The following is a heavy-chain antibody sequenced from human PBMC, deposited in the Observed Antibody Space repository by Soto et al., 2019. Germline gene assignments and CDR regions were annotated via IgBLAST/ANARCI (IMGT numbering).Heavy chain of an antibody. D-gene: IGHD6-13*01. CDR2: ISGSGGST. V-gene: IGHV3-23*01. CDR1: GFTFSSYA. CDR3: AKSQRIAAAGRWYYFDY. J-gene: IGHJ4*02. Sequence: PGGSLRLSCAASGFTFSSYAMSWVRQAPGKGLEWVSAISGSGGSTYYADSVKGRFTISRDNSKNTLYLQMNSLRAEDTAVYYCAKSQRIAAAGRWYYFDYWGQGTLVTVSS.